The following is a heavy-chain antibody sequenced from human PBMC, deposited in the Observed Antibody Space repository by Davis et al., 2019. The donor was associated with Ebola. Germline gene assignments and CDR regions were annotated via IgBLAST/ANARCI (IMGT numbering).Heavy chain of an antibody. J-gene: IGHJ3*02. Sequence: PGGSLRLSCAASGFTVTSTYMNWVRQAPGKGLEWISHIWVSSSTTHYADSVTGRFTISSDNAKSALYLQMNSLRDEDTAVYYCTRDKSYAFDIWGQGTMVAVSS. CDR1: GFTVTSTY. D-gene: IGHD3-10*01. V-gene: IGHV3-48*02. CDR3: TRDKSYAFDI. CDR2: IWVSSSTT.